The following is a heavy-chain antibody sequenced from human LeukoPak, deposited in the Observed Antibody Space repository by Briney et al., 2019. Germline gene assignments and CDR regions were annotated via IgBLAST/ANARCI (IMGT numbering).Heavy chain of an antibody. J-gene: IGHJ4*02. D-gene: IGHD6-13*01. CDR3: ARHGPGNYVGY. CDR1: GSRFTSYW. V-gene: IGHV5-51*01. Sequence: GGSLQISCQGSGSRFTSYWIGGVRPVPGKGLEWRGMIYPGDSDTKYSPSFQGQLTISADKSISTAYLQWSSLKASDTAMYYCARHGPGNYVGYWGQGTLVTVSS. CDR2: IYPGDSDT.